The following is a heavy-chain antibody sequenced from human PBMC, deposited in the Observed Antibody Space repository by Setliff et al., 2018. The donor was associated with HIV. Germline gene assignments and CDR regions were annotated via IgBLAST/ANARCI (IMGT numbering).Heavy chain of an antibody. J-gene: IGHJ4*02. CDR3: ARGRFHRLHRPYSGSGSLGIQYFDY. CDR1: GGSFSGYY. V-gene: IGHV4-34*01. CDR2: INHSGST. D-gene: IGHD3-10*01. Sequence: SETLSLTCAVYGGSFSGYYWSWIRQPPGKGLEWIGEINHSGSTNYNPSLKSRVTISVDTSKSQFSLRLNSVTATDAAIYYCARGRFHRLHRPYSGSGSLGIQYFDYWGQGTLVTVSS.